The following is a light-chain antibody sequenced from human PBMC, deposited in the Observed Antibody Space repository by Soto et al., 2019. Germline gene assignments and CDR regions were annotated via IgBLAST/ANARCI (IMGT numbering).Light chain of an antibody. Sequence: QSVLTQPASVSGSPGQSITISCTGTSSDVGAYNYVSWYQQRPGKAPKLIIYEVSNRPSGLSDRFSGSKSGNTASLIISGLQAEDGAEYYCSSYTSTSTLFGGGTKLTVL. CDR2: EVS. CDR1: SSDVGAYNY. V-gene: IGLV2-14*01. CDR3: SSYTSTSTL. J-gene: IGLJ3*02.